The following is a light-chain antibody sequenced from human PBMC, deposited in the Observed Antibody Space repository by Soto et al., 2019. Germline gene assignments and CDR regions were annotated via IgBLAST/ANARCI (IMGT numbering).Light chain of an antibody. J-gene: IGKJ1*01. V-gene: IGKV1-39*01. CDR2: GAS. CDR1: QSISSY. Sequence: DIQMTQSPSSLSASVGDRVTITFRASQSISSYLNWYQQKPGKAPKVLIYGASSLPSGVPSRFSGSGSETDFTLIISSLQPEDFATYYCQQSHSGKTFGQGTKVDIK. CDR3: QQSHSGKT.